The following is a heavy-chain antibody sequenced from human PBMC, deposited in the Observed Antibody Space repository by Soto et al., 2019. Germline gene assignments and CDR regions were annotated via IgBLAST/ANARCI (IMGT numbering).Heavy chain of an antibody. D-gene: IGHD1-1*01. V-gene: IGHV4-39*01. J-gene: IGHJ3*02. CDR3: ARRYNWNGDDGFDI. CDR2: VDYSGST. CDR1: GGTISMRGYY. Sequence: QLQLQESGPGLVKPSETLSLTCTVSGGTISMRGYYWGWIRQPPGKGLEWIGSVDYSGSTYYNPSLKSRVTTSVDSSKNQFSLRLSSVTAADTSVYFCARRYNWNGDDGFDIWGHGTVVSVSS.